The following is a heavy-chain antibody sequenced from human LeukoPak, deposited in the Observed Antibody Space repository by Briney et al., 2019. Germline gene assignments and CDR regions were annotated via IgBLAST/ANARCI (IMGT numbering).Heavy chain of an antibody. CDR2: IHIGGST. CDR1: GGSISSYY. Sequence: PSETLSLTCTVSGGSISSYYWSWIRQPPGKGLEWIGSIHIGGSTYYNPSFKSRVTISVDTSKNQFSLKLRSVTAADTAMYYCARLWSTDCSGGSCPHQRNSWGQGTLVTVSS. D-gene: IGHD2-15*01. CDR3: ARLWSTDCSGGSCPHQRNS. J-gene: IGHJ4*02. V-gene: IGHV4-59*05.